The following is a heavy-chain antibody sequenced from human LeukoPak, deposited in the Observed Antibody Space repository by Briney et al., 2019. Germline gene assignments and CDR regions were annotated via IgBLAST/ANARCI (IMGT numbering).Heavy chain of an antibody. J-gene: IGHJ4*02. D-gene: IGHD6-19*01. V-gene: IGHV3-30*02. CDR3: AKKGYSFGWRDSYYFDY. CDR2: LRSDGGNK. CDR1: GFTFSDYG. Sequence: QTGGSLRLSCAASGFTFSDYGMHWVRQAPGKGLEWVAFLRSDGGNKYYADSVKGRFTIARDNSKNTLYLQMNSLRAEDTAVYYCAKKGYSFGWRDSYYFDYWGQGTLVTVSS.